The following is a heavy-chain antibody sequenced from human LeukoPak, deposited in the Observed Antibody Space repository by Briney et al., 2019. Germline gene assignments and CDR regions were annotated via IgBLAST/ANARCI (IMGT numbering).Heavy chain of an antibody. CDR3: ARDWEKATTTRGAFDI. V-gene: IGHV1-18*01. CDR2: ISAYNGNT. J-gene: IGHJ3*02. CDR1: GYTFTSYG. D-gene: IGHD5-12*01. Sequence: ASVKVSCKASGYTFTSYGISWVRQAPGQGLEWMEWISAYNGNTNYAQKLQGRVTMTTDTSTSTAYMELRSLRSDDTAVYYCARDWEKATTTRGAFDIWGQGTMVTVSS.